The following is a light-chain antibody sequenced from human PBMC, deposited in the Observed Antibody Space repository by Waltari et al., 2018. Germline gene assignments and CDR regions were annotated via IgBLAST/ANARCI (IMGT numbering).Light chain of an antibody. CDR3: AAWDDSLNAWV. CDR1: SSNIGSNT. CDR2: SNN. J-gene: IGLJ3*02. Sequence: QSVLTQPPSASGTPGQRVTISCSGSSSNIGSNTVNWYQHLPGTAPKVLLYSNNQRPSGVPDRFSGSKSGTSASLAISGLQSEDEADYYCAAWDDSLNAWVFGGGTKLTVL. V-gene: IGLV1-44*01.